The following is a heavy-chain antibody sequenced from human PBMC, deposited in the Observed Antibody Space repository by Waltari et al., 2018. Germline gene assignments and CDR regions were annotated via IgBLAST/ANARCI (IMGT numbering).Heavy chain of an antibody. V-gene: IGHV4-59*01. D-gene: IGHD3-3*01. J-gene: IGHJ6*03. CDR1: GGSISSYY. Sequence: QVQLQESGAGLVKPSETLSLTCTVSGGSISSYYWNWIRQPPGKGLEWIGYIYYSGSTNYNPSLKSRVTMSVDTSKNQFSLKVSSVTAADTAVYYCARSHDFSTGSYYYYMDVWGKGTTVTVSS. CDR3: ARSHDFSTGSYYYYMDV. CDR2: IYYSGST.